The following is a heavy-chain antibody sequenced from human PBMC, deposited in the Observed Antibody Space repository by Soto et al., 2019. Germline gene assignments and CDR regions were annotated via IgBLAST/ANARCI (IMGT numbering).Heavy chain of an antibody. Sequence: EVQLLESGGGLVQSGGSLRLSCAASGFMFSNYAMSWVRQAPGKGLEWVSGIGGRATSAYYADSVKGRFAISRDNSYNTLFLQLNSLRAEDTAVYYCAKSRYSDSSGDYYDFWGQGTLVTVSS. J-gene: IGHJ4*02. CDR3: AKSRYSDSSGDYYDF. CDR2: IGGRATSA. CDR1: GFMFSNYA. D-gene: IGHD3-22*01. V-gene: IGHV3-23*01.